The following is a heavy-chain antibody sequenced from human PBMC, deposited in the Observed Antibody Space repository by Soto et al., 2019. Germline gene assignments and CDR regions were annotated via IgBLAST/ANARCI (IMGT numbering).Heavy chain of an antibody. CDR2: IYYLGST. V-gene: IGHV4-39*01. CDR3: AKSVARSIAAMDV. D-gene: IGHD6-6*01. Sequence: QLQLQESGPGLVKPSETLSLTCTVSGGSISSDGYYWGWIRQPPGKGPEWLGTIYYLGSTDYNPSLKSRVTISVHTSKNKFSLKLTSMTAADTAVYYCAKSVARSIAAMDVWGQGTTVTVSS. CDR1: GGSISSDGYY. J-gene: IGHJ6*02.